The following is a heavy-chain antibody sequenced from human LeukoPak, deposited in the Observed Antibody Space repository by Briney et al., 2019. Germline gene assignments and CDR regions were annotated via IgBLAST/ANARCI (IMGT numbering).Heavy chain of an antibody. D-gene: IGHD5-12*01. CDR3: AKGGIYAFDY. J-gene: IGHJ4*02. CDR1: GFTVDSYA. CDR2: ISSTGAGT. V-gene: IGHV3-23*01. Sequence: GGSLRFSCAASGFTVDSYAMSWVRQAPGKGLEWVSAISSTGAGTYYADSVKGRFTISRDNSENTLYLQMNGLRAEDTAVYYCAKGGIYAFDYWGQGTLVTVSS.